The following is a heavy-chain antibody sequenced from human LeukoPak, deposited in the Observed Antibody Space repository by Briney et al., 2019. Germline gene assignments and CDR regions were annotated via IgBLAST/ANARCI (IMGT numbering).Heavy chain of an antibody. CDR2: IRYDGSNK. Sequence: GGSLRLSCVASGFTFSSYGMHWVRQAPGKGLEWVAFIRYDGSNKYYADSVKGRITISRDNSKNTLYLQMNSLRGEDTAVYYCARSCSSTTCYSYYYYYMDVWGKGTTVTVSS. D-gene: IGHD2-2*01. V-gene: IGHV3-30*02. CDR3: ARSCSSTTCYSYYYYYMDV. CDR1: GFTFSSYG. J-gene: IGHJ6*03.